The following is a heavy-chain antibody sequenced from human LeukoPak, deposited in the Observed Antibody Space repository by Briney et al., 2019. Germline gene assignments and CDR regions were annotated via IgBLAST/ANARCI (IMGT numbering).Heavy chain of an antibody. D-gene: IGHD3-10*01. J-gene: IGHJ4*02. CDR3: ARQRGRYYGSGSYYYLDY. CDR2: INPNSGGT. V-gene: IGHV1-2*04. Sequence: GASVKVSCKASGYTFTGYYMHWVRQAPGQGLEWMGWINPNSGGTNYAQKFQGWVTMTRDTSISTAYMELSRLRSDDTAVYYCARQRGRYYGSGSYYYLDYWGQGTLVTVSS. CDR1: GYTFTGYY.